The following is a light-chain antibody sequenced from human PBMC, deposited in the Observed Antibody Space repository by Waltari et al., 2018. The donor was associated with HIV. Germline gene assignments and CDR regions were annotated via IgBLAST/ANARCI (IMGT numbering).Light chain of an antibody. V-gene: IGKV1-5*03. J-gene: IGKJ2*01. CDR2: KSS. CDR1: QNVDSW. CDR3: QQYKSDFYT. Sequence: IQMTPSPSALSASLCDPVTITRRASQNVDSWLAWYQQRPGRAPKLLIYKSSILEYGVPARFTGSGSGTNFTLTINSLHPDDFATYYCQQYKSDFYTFGLGTRLDLK.